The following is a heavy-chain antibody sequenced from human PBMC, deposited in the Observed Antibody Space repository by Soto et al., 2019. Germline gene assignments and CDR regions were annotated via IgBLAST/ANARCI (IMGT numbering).Heavy chain of an antibody. CDR1: GFTFGGYA. CDR3: TRAAHPQWEISNYYFDA. D-gene: IGHD6-6*01. J-gene: IGHJ4*02. V-gene: IGHV3-49*03. Sequence: SLRLSCTASGFTFGGYAMGCIRHAPGKWLEWVAFIRGRAYSATTEYAASVKGRFTISRDDSKSIAYLQMNSLKTEDTAVYYCTRAAHPQWEISNYYFDARGPGTQVTV. CDR2: IRGRAYSATT.